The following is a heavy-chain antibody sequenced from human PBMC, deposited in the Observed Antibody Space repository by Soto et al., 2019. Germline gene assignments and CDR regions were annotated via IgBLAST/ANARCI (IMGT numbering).Heavy chain of an antibody. D-gene: IGHD6-19*01. J-gene: IGHJ6*03. CDR3: ARQGVAVAGTNYYYYMDV. CDR2: IYPGDSDT. CDR1: GYSFTSYW. Sequence: GESLKISCKGSGYSFTSYWIGWVRQMPGKGLEWMGIIYPGDSDTRYSPSFQGQVTIPADKSISTAYLQWSSLKASDTAMYYCARQGVAVAGTNYYYYMDVWGKGTTVTVSS. V-gene: IGHV5-51*01.